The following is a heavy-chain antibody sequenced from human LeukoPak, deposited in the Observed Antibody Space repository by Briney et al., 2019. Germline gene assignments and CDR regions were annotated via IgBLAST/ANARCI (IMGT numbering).Heavy chain of an antibody. CDR1: GFTVSNNY. CDR3: ARDGQYNYGKV. J-gene: IGHJ4*02. Sequence: GGSLRLSCAASGFTVSNNYMSWVRQAPGKGLEWVSVIYSGGSTYYADSVKGRFTISRDNSKNTLYLQMNSLRAEDTAVYYCARDGQYNYGKVWGQGTLVTVSS. V-gene: IGHV3-53*01. CDR2: IYSGGST. D-gene: IGHD5-18*01.